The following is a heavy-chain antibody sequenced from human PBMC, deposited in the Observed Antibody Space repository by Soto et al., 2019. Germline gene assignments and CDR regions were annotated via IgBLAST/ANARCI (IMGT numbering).Heavy chain of an antibody. Sequence: QVQLVQSGAEVKKPGASVKVSCKASGVTFTNYAINWVRQAPGQGREWMGWIGAYNGNTNYAQKLQGRVTMTTDTSSSAAYMELRSLRADDAAVYYCASGLFGEFVYYFDYWGQGTLVTVSS. CDR3: ASGLFGEFVYYFDY. CDR1: GVTFTNYA. V-gene: IGHV1-18*01. J-gene: IGHJ4*02. CDR2: IGAYNGNT. D-gene: IGHD3-10*02.